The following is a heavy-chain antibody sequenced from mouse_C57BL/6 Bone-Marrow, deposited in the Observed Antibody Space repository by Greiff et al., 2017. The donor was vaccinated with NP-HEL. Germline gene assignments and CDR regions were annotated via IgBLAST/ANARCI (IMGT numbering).Heavy chain of an antibody. J-gene: IGHJ4*01. V-gene: IGHV2-2*01. CDR2: IWSGGST. CDR1: GFSLTSYG. CDR3: ARVLTTYAMDY. D-gene: IGHD2-1*01. Sequence: QVQLQQSGPGLVQPSQCLSITCTVSGFSLTSYGVHWVRQSPGKGLEWLGVIWSGGSTDYNAAFISRLSISKDNSKSQVFIKMSSLQADDPAIYYCARVLTTYAMDYWGQGTSVTVSS.